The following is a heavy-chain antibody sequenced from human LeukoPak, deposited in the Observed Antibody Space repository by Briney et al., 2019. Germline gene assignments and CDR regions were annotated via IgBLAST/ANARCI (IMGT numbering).Heavy chain of an antibody. Sequence: GGSLRLSRAASGFTFSDEYMSWIRQAPGKGLEWVSVIYSGGSTYYADSVKGRFTISRDNSKNTLYLQMNSLRAEDTAVYYCASGRSGYEAQWGQGTLVTVSS. J-gene: IGHJ4*02. CDR2: IYSGGST. V-gene: IGHV3-53*01. CDR3: ASGRSGYEAQ. CDR1: GFTFSDEY. D-gene: IGHD3-22*01.